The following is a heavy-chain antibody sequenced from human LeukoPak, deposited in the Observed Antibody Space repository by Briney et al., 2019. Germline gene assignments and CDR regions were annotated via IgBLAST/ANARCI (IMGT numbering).Heavy chain of an antibody. CDR2: ISWNSGSI. CDR3: ARKSPSGSYFDY. D-gene: IGHD3-10*01. J-gene: IGHJ4*02. V-gene: IGHV3-9*01. CDR1: GFTFDDYA. Sequence: PGGSLRLSCAASGFTFDDYAMHWVRQAPGKGLEWVSGISWNSGSIGYADSVKGRFTISRDNAKNSLYLQMNSLRAEDTAVYYCARKSPSGSYFDYWGQGTLVTVSS.